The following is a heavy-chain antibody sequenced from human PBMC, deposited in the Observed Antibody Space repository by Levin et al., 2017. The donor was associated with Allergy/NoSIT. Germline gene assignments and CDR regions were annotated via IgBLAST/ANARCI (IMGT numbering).Heavy chain of an antibody. D-gene: IGHD2-15*01. CDR3: ARDPSYCSGGSCYHFGWFDP. V-gene: IGHV4-38-2*02. CDR1: GSSISSGYY. Sequence: SETLSLTCTVSGSSISSGYYWGWIRQPPGKGLEWIGSIYHSGSTYYNPSLKSRVTISVDTSKNQFSLKLSSVTAADTAVYYCARDPSYCSGGSCYHFGWFDPWGQGTLVTVSS. J-gene: IGHJ5*02. CDR2: IYHSGST.